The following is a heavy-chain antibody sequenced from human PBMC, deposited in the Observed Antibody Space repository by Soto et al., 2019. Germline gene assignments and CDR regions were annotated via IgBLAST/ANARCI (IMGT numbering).Heavy chain of an antibody. Sequence: QVQLVESGGGVVQSGGSLRLSCAAPGFTFSIYALHWVRQAPGKGLEWVAVMSPNGNNQYYADSVKGRFTISRDTSKSTLYLQMTSLRPDDTAVYYCATGANFYDDTSRYWGQGTLVTVSS. CDR2: MSPNGNNQ. J-gene: IGHJ4*02. D-gene: IGHD3-3*01. CDR3: ATGANFYDDTSRY. V-gene: IGHV3-30-3*01. CDR1: GFTFSIYA.